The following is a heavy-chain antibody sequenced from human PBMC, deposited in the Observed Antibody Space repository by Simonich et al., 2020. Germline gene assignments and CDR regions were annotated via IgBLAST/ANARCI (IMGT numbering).Heavy chain of an antibody. CDR1: GGSFSGYY. V-gene: IGHV4-34*01. CDR3: ARGKGWKNAFDI. J-gene: IGHJ3*02. CDR2: INHSGNT. Sequence: QVQLQQWGAGLLKPSETLSLTCAVYGGSFSGYYWSWNRQPPGKGLEWIGEINHSGNTNYNPSRQSRVTISVDTSKNQFSLKLSSVTAADTAVYYCARGKGWKNAFDIWGQGTMVTVSS. D-gene: IGHD1-1*01.